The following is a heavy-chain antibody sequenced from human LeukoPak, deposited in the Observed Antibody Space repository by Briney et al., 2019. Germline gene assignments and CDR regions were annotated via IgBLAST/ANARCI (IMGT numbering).Heavy chain of an antibody. CDR1: GYTFTSYD. V-gene: IGHV1-8*01. CDR2: MNPNSGNT. D-gene: IGHD3-3*01. Sequence: ASVKVSCKASGYTFTSYDINWVRQATGQGLEWMGWMNPNSGNTGYAQKFQGRVTMTRNTSISTAYMELSSPRSEDTAVYYCAALREGLEWPKNRNWFDPWGQGTLVTVSS. CDR3: AALREGLEWPKNRNWFDP. J-gene: IGHJ5*02.